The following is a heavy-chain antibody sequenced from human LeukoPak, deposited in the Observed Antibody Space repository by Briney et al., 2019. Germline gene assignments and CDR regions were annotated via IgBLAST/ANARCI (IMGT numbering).Heavy chain of an antibody. CDR2: IYYSGST. J-gene: IGHJ4*02. CDR1: GGSISSSTHY. CDR3: AKRVRSGYDSSGYSYYFDY. Sequence: PSETLSLTCTVSGGSISSSTHYWGWIRQPPGTGLEWIVSIYYSGSTYYNPSLKSRVTISVDTSKNQFSLKLSSVTAADTAVYYCAKRVRSGYDSSGYSYYFDYWGQGTLVTVSS. D-gene: IGHD3-22*01. V-gene: IGHV4-39*07.